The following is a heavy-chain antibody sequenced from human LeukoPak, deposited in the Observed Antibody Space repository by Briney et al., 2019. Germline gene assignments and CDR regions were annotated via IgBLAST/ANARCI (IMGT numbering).Heavy chain of an antibody. CDR1: GYSFTSYW. V-gene: IGHV5-51*01. CDR2: IYPGDSDT. CDR3: ARPQDYGGNSWAFDY. D-gene: IGHD4-23*01. Sequence: GESLRISCKGSGYSFTSYWIGWVRQMPGKGLEWMGIIYPGDSDTRYSPSFQGQVTISADKSISTAYLQWSSLKASDTAMYYCARPQDYGGNSWAFDYWGQGTLVTVSS. J-gene: IGHJ4*02.